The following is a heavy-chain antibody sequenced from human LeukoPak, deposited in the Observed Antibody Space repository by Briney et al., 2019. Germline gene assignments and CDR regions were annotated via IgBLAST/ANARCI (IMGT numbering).Heavy chain of an antibody. D-gene: IGHD2-15*01. CDR2: IYYSGST. CDR3: ARDHIVEVVAATPGFYYYYGMDV. Sequence: PSETLSLTCTVSGGSISSGGYYWSWIRQHPGKGLEWIGYIYYSGSTYYNPSLKSRVTISVDTSKNQFSLKLSSVTAADTAVYYCARDHIVEVVAATPGFYYYYGMDVWGQGTTVTVSS. J-gene: IGHJ6*02. V-gene: IGHV4-31*03. CDR1: GGSISSGGYY.